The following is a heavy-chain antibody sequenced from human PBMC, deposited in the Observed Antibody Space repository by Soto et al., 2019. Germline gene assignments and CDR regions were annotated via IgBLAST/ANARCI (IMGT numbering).Heavy chain of an antibody. V-gene: IGHV5-10-1*01. CDR2: IDPSDSYT. CDR1: GYSFTSYW. J-gene: IGHJ6*02. Sequence: GESLKISCKGSGYSFTSYWISWVRQMPGKGLEWMGRIDPSDSYTNYSPSFQGHVTISADKSISTAYLQWSSLKASDTAMYYCARQLRDGYIYYYYGMDVWGQGTTVTVSS. CDR3: ARQLRDGYIYYYYGMDV. D-gene: IGHD2-21*01.